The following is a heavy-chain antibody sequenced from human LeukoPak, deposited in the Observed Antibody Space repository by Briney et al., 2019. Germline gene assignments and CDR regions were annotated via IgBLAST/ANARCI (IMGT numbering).Heavy chain of an antibody. J-gene: IGHJ6*02. CDR3: AKSARLRYFDWLFSYYYYGMDV. Sequence: PGGSMRLSCAASGFTFSSYAMSWVRQAPGKGLEWVSAISGSGGSTYYADSVKGRFTISRDNSKNTLYLQMNSLRAEDTAVYYCAKSARLRYFDWLFSYYYYGMDVWGQGTTVTVSS. CDR1: GFTFSSYA. CDR2: ISGSGGST. V-gene: IGHV3-23*01. D-gene: IGHD3-9*01.